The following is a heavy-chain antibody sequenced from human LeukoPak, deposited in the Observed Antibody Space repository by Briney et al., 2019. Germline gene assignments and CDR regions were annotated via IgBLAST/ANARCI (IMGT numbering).Heavy chain of an antibody. J-gene: IGHJ4*02. CDR1: GFTFSSYA. D-gene: IGHD6-6*01. CDR3: ARDGGQYSSPEYYFDY. V-gene: IGHV3-64*01. CDR2: ISSNGGST. Sequence: GGSLRLSCAVSGFTFSSYAMHWVRQAPGKGLEYVSAISSNGGSTYYANSVKGRFTISRDNSKNTLYLQMGSLRAEDMAVYYCARDGGQYSSPEYYFDYWGQGTLVTVSS.